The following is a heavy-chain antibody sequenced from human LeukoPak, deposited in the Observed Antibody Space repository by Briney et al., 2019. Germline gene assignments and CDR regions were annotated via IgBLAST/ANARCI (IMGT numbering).Heavy chain of an antibody. Sequence: ASVKVSCKASGYTFTGYYMHWVRRAPGQGLEWMGRINPNSGGTNYAQKFQGRVTMTRDTSISTAYMELSRLRSDDTAVYYCATKYSGSTTVFDYWGQGTLVTVSS. CDR3: ATKYSGSTTVFDY. V-gene: IGHV1-2*06. D-gene: IGHD1-26*01. J-gene: IGHJ4*02. CDR2: INPNSGGT. CDR1: GYTFTGYY.